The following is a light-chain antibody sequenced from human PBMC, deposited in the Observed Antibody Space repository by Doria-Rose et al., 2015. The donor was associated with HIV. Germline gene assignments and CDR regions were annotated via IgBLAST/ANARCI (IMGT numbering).Light chain of an antibody. CDR3: CSYAGNPYV. Sequence: YQQYPGKAPKLMIYDVTKRPSGVPDHFSGSKSGNTASLTIPGLQAEDEADYYCCSYAGNPYVFGTGTKVTVL. V-gene: IGLV2-11*01. J-gene: IGLJ1*01. CDR2: DVT.